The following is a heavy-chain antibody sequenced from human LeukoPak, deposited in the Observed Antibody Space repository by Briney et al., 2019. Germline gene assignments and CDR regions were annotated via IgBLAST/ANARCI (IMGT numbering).Heavy chain of an antibody. CDR1: GGSISSSSYY. D-gene: IGHD3-22*01. Sequence: PSETLSLTCTVSGGSISSSSYYWGWIRQPPGKGLEWIGSIYYSGSTYYNPSLKSRVTISVDTSKNQFSLKLSSVTAADTAVYYCARGAPTYPDYYDSSGGDGHWFDPWGQGTLVTVSS. CDR3: ARGAPTYPDYYDSSGGDGHWFDP. CDR2: IYYSGST. V-gene: IGHV4-39*07. J-gene: IGHJ5*02.